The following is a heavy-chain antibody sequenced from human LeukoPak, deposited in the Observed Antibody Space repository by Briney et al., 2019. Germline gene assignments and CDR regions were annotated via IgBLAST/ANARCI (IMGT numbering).Heavy chain of an antibody. CDR3: ARSDFWSGYYTTYNWFDP. D-gene: IGHD3-3*01. V-gene: IGHV1-2*06. CDR2: INPNSGGT. J-gene: IGHJ5*02. CDR1: GYTFTGYY. Sequence: ASVKVSCKASGYTFTGYYMLWVRQAPGQGLEWMGRINPNSGGTNYAQKFQGRVTMTRDTSISTAYMELSRLRSDDTAVYYCARSDFWSGYYTTYNWFDPWGQGTLVTVSS.